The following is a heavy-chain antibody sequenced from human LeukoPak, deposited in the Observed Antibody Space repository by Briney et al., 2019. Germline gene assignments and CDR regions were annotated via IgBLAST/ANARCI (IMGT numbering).Heavy chain of an antibody. Sequence: GGSLRLSCAASGFTFNTYWMNWCRQAPRKGLGWVANINQDGSEKNYVDSVKGRFTVSRDNAKNSLYLQMNSLRAEDTAVYYCARDRHYIRSREFRFDYWGQGTLVTVSS. D-gene: IGHD3-10*01. V-gene: IGHV3-7*01. CDR3: ARDRHYIRSREFRFDY. CDR1: GFTFNTYW. J-gene: IGHJ4*02. CDR2: INQDGSEK.